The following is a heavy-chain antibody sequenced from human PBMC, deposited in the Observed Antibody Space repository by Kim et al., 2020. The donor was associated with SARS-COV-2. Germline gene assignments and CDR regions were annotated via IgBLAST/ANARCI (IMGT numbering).Heavy chain of an antibody. CDR3: ARGIRYFDWLLSWFDP. CDR1: GGSISSSNW. CDR2: IYHSGST. D-gene: IGHD3-9*01. V-gene: IGHV4-4*02. J-gene: IGHJ5*02. Sequence: SETLSLTCAVSGGSISSSNWWSWVRQPPEKGLEWIGEIYHSGSTNYNPSLKSRVTISVDKSKNQFSLKLSSVTAADTAVYYCARGIRYFDWLLSWFDPWGQGTLVTVSS.